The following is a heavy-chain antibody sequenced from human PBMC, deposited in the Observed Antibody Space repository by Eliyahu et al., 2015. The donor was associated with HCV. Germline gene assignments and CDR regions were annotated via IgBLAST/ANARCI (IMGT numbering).Heavy chain of an antibody. CDR2: IYYTGST. CDR3: ASGGGGIAVAGTGGWFDP. J-gene: IGHJ5*02. D-gene: IGHD6-19*01. Sequence: QVQLQESGPGLVKPSETLSLXCTVSGASISSYYWSWIRQPPGKGLEWIAYIYYTGSTHYNPSLKSRVTVSLDTSKNQLSLKLSSVTAADTAIYYCASGGGGIAVAGTGGWFDPWGQGTLVTVSS. CDR1: GASISSYY. V-gene: IGHV4-59*12.